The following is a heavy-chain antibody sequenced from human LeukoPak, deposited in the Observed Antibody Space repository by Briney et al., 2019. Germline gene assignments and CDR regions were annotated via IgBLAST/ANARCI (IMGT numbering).Heavy chain of an antibody. CDR1: GFTFRKHW. V-gene: IGHV3-7*01. CDR2: IKHDGSKE. CDR3: ARDENGYDYEDGMDV. Sequence: GSLRLSCVASGFTFRKHWMSWVRRAPGKGLEWVANIKHDGSKEYYVDSVKGRFTISRDNAKNSLYLQMNSLRAEDTAVYFCARDENGYDYEDGMDVWGQGATVTVSS. D-gene: IGHD3-22*01. J-gene: IGHJ6*02.